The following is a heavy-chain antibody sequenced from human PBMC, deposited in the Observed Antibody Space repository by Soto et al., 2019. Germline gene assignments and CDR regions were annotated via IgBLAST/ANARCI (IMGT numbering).Heavy chain of an antibody. V-gene: IGHV1-3*01. CDR1: GYTFTSYA. Sequence: ASVKVSCKASGYTFTSYAMHWVRQAPGQRLEWMGWINAGNGNTKYSQKFQGRVTITRDTSASTAYMELSSLRSEDTAVYYCARNLMDYDILTGYYMADYFDYWGQGTLVTVSS. D-gene: IGHD3-9*01. J-gene: IGHJ4*02. CDR3: ARNLMDYDILTGYYMADYFDY. CDR2: INAGNGNT.